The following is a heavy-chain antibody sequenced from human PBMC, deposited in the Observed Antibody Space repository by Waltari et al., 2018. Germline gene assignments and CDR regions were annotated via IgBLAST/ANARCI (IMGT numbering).Heavy chain of an antibody. CDR1: GYSFTNYW. Sequence: EVQLVQSGAEVKKPGESLRISCKGSGYSFTNYWIGWVRQVPGKGLEWVSNIPLGTNANYAESVRGRFTISRDNSKDTLYLQMNSLRVEDTAVYFCARHVSGPTRAAFDVWGQGTMVTVSP. D-gene: IGHD6-19*01. CDR3: ARHVSGPTRAAFDV. CDR2: IPLGTNA. J-gene: IGHJ3*01. V-gene: IGHV3-53*01.